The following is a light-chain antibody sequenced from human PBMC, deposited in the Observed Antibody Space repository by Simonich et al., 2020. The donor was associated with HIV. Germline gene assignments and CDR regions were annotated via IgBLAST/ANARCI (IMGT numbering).Light chain of an antibody. V-gene: IGKV3-15*01. Sequence: ETVMTQSPATLSVSPGERATLSCRASQSVSSNLAWYQQKAGQAPRLLIYGSSTRATGIPARFSGSGSGTEFTLTISSMQSEDFAVYYCQQYNSWPTFGGGARVEIK. J-gene: IGKJ4*01. CDR1: QSVSSN. CDR3: QQYNSWPT. CDR2: GSS.